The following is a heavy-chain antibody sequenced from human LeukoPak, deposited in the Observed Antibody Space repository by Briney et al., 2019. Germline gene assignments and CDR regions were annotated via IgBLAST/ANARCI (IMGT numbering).Heavy chain of an antibody. J-gene: IGHJ4*02. D-gene: IGHD5-24*01. V-gene: IGHV3-11*04. CDR3: ARDRRDGYNLLDY. Sequence: GGSLRLSCAASGFTFSDYYMSWIRQAPGKGLEWVSYISISGTTIYYTDSVKGRFTISRDNSKKSLYLQMNSLRGEDTAMYYCARDRRDGYNLLDYWGQGTLVTVSS. CDR1: GFTFSDYY. CDR2: ISISGTTI.